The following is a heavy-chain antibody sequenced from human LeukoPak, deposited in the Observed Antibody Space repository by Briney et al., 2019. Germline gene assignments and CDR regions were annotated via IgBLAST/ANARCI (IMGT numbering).Heavy chain of an antibody. CDR2: MKQDGSDK. D-gene: IGHD6-13*01. CDR3: VKVKQQLVRLLGRDTTYYYNYYLDV. CDR1: GFTFSSYW. V-gene: IGHV3-7*01. Sequence: GGSLRFSCAASGFTFSSYWMSWVRQAPGKGLEGVANMKQDGSDKYYVDSVKGRFTISRDNAKNSLYLQMNSLRAEDTAVYYCVKVKQQLVRLLGRDTTYYYNYYLDVWGKGTTVTVSS. J-gene: IGHJ6*03.